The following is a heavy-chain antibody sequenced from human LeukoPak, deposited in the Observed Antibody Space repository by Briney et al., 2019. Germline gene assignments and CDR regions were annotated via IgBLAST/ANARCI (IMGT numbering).Heavy chain of an antibody. D-gene: IGHD3/OR15-3a*01. J-gene: IGHJ5*02. CDR2: IRDSGEA. CDR3: ARDRAANQDWVEFDP. Sequence: PGGSLRLSCVVSGFSVSDYYMSWVRQAPGKGLEWVGLIRDSGEAFYDAFARGRFAISRDESENTLYLQMNSLRVEDTAVYFCARDRAANQDWVEFDPWGQGTPVIVSS. CDR1: GFSVSDYY. V-gene: IGHV3-66*03.